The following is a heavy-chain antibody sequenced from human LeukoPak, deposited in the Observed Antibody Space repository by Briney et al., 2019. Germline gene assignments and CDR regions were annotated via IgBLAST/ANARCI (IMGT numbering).Heavy chain of an antibody. CDR2: IYYSGTT. D-gene: IGHD5-12*01. V-gene: IGHV4-30-4*01. Sequence: SQTLSLTCTVSGGSISSGDYYWSWIRQPPGKGLEWFGYIYYSGTTYYNPSPRSRVIISIDTSKNQFSLKLSSVTAADTAVYYCASGYETGYYFDYWGQGILVTVSS. CDR3: ASGYETGYYFDY. J-gene: IGHJ4*02. CDR1: GGSISSGDYY.